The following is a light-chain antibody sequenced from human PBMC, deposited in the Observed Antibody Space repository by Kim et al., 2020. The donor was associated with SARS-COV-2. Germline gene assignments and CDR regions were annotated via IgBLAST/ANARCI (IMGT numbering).Light chain of an antibody. CDR3: HQFDSLSYT. CDR1: EDIMKF. V-gene: IGKV1-33*01. Sequence: GDRVTIACQASEDIMKFTNWYQQKPGKGPKLLIYEASKLEVGVSPSLSASGSGTHFSLTITSLQPEDFATYYCHQFDSLSYTFGQGTKL. J-gene: IGKJ2*01. CDR2: EAS.